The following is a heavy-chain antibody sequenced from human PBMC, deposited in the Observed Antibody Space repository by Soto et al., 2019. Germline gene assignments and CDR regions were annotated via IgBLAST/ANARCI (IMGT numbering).Heavy chain of an antibody. J-gene: IGHJ4*02. V-gene: IGHV3-74*01. CDR3: ATVFEH. Sequence: VPLVESGGGSVQPGGSLRLSCVASGITFSGYWMHWVRQVPGKGLVWVARVDSAGSGTSYADSVNGRFTISRDNAKNTLSLQMDSLRVEDTAVYYCATVFEHWGQGIPVTVSS. CDR2: VDSAGSGT. CDR1: GITFSGYW.